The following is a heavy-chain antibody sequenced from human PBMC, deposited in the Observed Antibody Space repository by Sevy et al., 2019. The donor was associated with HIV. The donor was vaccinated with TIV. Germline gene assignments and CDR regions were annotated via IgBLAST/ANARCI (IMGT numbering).Heavy chain of an antibody. CDR3: AREVGFDY. Sequence: GGSLRLSCAASGFTFSSYAMHWVRQAPGKGLEWVAVISYDGSNKYYADSVKGRFTISRDNSKNTLYLQMNSLRAEDTAVYYCAREVGFDYWSQGTLVTVSS. J-gene: IGHJ4*02. V-gene: IGHV3-30-3*01. CDR1: GFTFSSYA. CDR2: ISYDGSNK. D-gene: IGHD1-26*01.